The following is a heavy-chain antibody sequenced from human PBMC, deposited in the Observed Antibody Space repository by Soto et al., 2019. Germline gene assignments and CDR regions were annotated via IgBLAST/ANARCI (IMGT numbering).Heavy chain of an antibody. D-gene: IGHD3-22*01. CDR3: ARVGGYYDSSGYLNY. CDR2: IYSGGST. V-gene: IGHV3-53*01. Sequence: EVQLVESGGGLIQPGGSLRLSCAASGFTVSSNYMSWVRQAPGKGLEWVSVIYSGGSTYYADSVKGRFTISRDNSNNSLYLQLNGLRAEDTAVYYCARVGGYYDSSGYLNYWGQGTLVTVSS. J-gene: IGHJ4*02. CDR1: GFTVSSNY.